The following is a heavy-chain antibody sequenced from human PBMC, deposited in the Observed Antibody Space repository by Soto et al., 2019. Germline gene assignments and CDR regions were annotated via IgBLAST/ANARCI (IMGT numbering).Heavy chain of an antibody. Sequence: QVQLVQSGAEVKKPGSSVKVSCKASGGTFSSYAISWVRQAPGQGLEWMGGIIPIFGTANYAQKFQGRVTITADESTSTAYMELSSLISEDTAVYYCARDRGTEYSSSSYYYYFGMDVWGQGTTVTVSS. D-gene: IGHD6-6*01. CDR2: IIPIFGTA. J-gene: IGHJ6*02. V-gene: IGHV1-69*01. CDR3: ARDRGTEYSSSSYYYYFGMDV. CDR1: GGTFSSYA.